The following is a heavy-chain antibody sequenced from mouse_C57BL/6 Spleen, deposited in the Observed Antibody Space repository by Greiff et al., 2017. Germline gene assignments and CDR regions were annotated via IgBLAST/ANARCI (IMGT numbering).Heavy chain of an antibody. Sequence: QVQLQQPGAELVKPGASVKLSCKASGYTFTSYWMHWVKQRPGRGLEWIGRNDPNSGGTKYNEKFTSKATLTVDKPSSTAYMQLSSLTSEDSAVYYCARSPDYYGSSYGYFDVWGTGTTVTVSS. J-gene: IGHJ1*03. CDR1: GYTFTSYW. CDR2: NDPNSGGT. D-gene: IGHD1-1*01. V-gene: IGHV1-72*01. CDR3: ARSPDYYGSSYGYFDV.